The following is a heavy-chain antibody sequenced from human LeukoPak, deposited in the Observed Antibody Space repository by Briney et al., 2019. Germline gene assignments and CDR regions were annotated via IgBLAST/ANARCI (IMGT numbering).Heavy chain of an antibody. CDR3: ARPLKQWLVLGAFDI. CDR2: ISYDGSNK. CDR1: GFTFSSYA. Sequence: GGSLRLSCAASGFTFSSYAMHWVRQAPGKGLEWVAVISYDGSNKYYADSVKGRFTISRDNSKNTLYLQMNSLRAEDTAVYYCARPLKQWLVLGAFDIWGQGTMVTVSS. V-gene: IGHV3-30-3*01. D-gene: IGHD6-19*01. J-gene: IGHJ3*02.